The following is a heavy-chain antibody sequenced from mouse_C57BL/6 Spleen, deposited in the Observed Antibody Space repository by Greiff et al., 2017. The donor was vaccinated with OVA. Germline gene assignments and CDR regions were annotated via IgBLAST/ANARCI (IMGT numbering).Heavy chain of an antibody. J-gene: IGHJ3*01. CDR1: GFNITDYY. V-gene: IGHV14-2*01. CDR3: ASDYSNYVGAY. Sequence: EVQLQQSGAELVKPGASVKLSCTASGFNITDYYMHWVKQRTEQGLEWIGRIDPEDGETKYAPKFQGKATITADTSSNTAYLQLSSLTSEDTAVYYCASDYSNYVGAYWGQGTLVTVSA. CDR2: IDPEDGET. D-gene: IGHD2-5*01.